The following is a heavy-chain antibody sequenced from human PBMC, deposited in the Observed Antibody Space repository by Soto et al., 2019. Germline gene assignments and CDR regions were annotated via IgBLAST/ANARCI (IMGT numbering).Heavy chain of an antibody. Sequence: PSETLSLTCAVYGGSFSGYYWSWIRQPPGKGLEWIGEINHSGSTNYNPSLKSRVTISVDTSKNQFSLKLSSVTAADTAVYYCARDRDYYDSSGYLYFDYWGQGTLVTVSS. J-gene: IGHJ4*02. V-gene: IGHV4-34*01. CDR2: INHSGST. D-gene: IGHD3-22*01. CDR1: GGSFSGYY. CDR3: ARDRDYYDSSGYLYFDY.